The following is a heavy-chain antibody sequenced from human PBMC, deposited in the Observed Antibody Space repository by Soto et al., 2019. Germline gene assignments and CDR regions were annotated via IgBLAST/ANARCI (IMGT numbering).Heavy chain of an antibody. D-gene: IGHD3-22*01. CDR3: ARVLSGYYPYYSYYYMDV. CDR2: IYYSGST. CDR1: GGSISSYY. V-gene: IGHV4-59*08. J-gene: IGHJ6*03. Sequence: PSETLSLTCTVSGGSISSYYWSWIRQPPGKGLEWIGYIYYSGSTNYNPSLKSRVTISVDTSKNQFSLKLSSVTAADTAVYYCARVLSGYYPYYSYYYMDVWGKETKVTVSS.